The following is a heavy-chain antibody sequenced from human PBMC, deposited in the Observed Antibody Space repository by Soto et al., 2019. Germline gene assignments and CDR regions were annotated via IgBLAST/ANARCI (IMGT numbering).Heavy chain of an antibody. V-gene: IGHV3-48*01. J-gene: IGHJ5*02. CDR1: GFTFSSYS. CDR3: ASRNDFWSGYFDPTWFDP. CDR2: ISSSSSTI. Sequence: GSLRLFCASSGFTFSSYSMNWVRQAPGKGLEWVSYISSSSSTIYYADSVKGRFTISRDNAKNSLYLQMNSLRAEDTAVYYCASRNDFWSGYFDPTWFDPWGQGTLVTVSS. D-gene: IGHD3-3*01.